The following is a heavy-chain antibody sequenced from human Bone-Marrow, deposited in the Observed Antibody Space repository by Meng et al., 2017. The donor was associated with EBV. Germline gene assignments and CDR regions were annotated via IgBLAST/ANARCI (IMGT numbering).Heavy chain of an antibody. CDR2: IYHSGST. D-gene: IGHD1-1*01. CDR1: GGSISSSNW. CDR3: LLQVQDDDY. V-gene: IGHV4-4*02. J-gene: IGHJ4*02. Sequence: VRLQWSGPGLLKPSGTLSLTGAVFGGSISSSNWWRWVRQPPGKGLEWIGEIYHSGSTNYNPSLKSRVTISVDKSKNQFSLKLSSVTAADTAVYYCLLQVQDDDYWGQGTLVTVSS.